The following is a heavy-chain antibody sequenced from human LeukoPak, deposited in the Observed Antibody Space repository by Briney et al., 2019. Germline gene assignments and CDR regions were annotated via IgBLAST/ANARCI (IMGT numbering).Heavy chain of an antibody. D-gene: IGHD4-23*01. CDR3: ARDGYGGNSGYYFDY. CDR2: INWNGGST. V-gene: IGHV3-20*04. CDR1: GFTFDDYG. Sequence: PGGSLRLSCAASGFTFDDYGMSWVRQAPGKGLEWVSGINWNGGSTGCADSVKGRFTISRDNAKNSLYLQMNSLRAEDTALYYCARDGYGGNSGYYFDYWGQGTLVTVSS. J-gene: IGHJ4*02.